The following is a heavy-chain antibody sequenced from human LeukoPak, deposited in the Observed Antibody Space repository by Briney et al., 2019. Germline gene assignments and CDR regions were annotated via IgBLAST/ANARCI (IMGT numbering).Heavy chain of an antibody. Sequence: SETLSLTCTVSGVSISSYYWSWIRQPAGKGLEWIGRIYTSGSTNYNPSLKSRVTMSVDTSKNQFSLKLSSVTAADTAVYYCARMVRRLERLNIGRSSDYATGYYFDYWGQGTLVTVSS. CDR1: GVSISSYY. CDR2: IYTSGST. CDR3: ARMVRRLERLNIGRSSDYATGYYFDY. V-gene: IGHV4-4*07. J-gene: IGHJ4*02. D-gene: IGHD5-12*01.